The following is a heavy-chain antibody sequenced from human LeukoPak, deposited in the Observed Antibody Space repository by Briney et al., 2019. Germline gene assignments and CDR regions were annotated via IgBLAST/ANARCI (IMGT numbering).Heavy chain of an antibody. CDR3: ATRVNYYDSSGIDKGFDY. D-gene: IGHD3-22*01. V-gene: IGHV4-34*01. J-gene: IGHJ4*02. CDR2: INHSGNT. Sequence: PSETLSLTCAVYGGSFSGYYWSWIRQPPGKGLEWIGEINHSGNTNSNPSLKSRVTISVDTSKNQFSLKLSSVTAADTAVYYCATRVNYYDSSGIDKGFDYWGQGTLVTVSS. CDR1: GGSFSGYY.